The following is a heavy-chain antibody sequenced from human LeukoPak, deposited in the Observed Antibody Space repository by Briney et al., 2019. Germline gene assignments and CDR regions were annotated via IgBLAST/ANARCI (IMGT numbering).Heavy chain of an antibody. Sequence: GGSLRLSCAASGFVFSDHYMNWIRQAPGKGLEWISYISSLDSTVYYAKSVKGRFTISRDNSKNSLYLQMNTLRPEDTAMYYCARGAAAETDTFDVWGQGTVVTVSS. D-gene: IGHD6-13*01. J-gene: IGHJ3*01. CDR3: ARGAAAETDTFDV. CDR1: GFVFSDHY. V-gene: IGHV3-11*01. CDR2: ISSLDSTV.